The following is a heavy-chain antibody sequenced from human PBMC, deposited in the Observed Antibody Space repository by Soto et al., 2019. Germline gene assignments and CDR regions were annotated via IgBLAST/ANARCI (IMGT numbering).Heavy chain of an antibody. CDR1: GYSFTSYC. CDR3: ARHRLWDDEIDY. V-gene: IGHV5-10-1*01. D-gene: IGHD1-1*01. Sequence: PGESMKISCKVSGYSFTSYCISWVRKMPGKGLEWMGRIDPSDSYTNYSPSFQGHVTISADKSISTAYLQWSSLKASVTAMYYCARHRLWDDEIDYWGQGTLVPVSS. J-gene: IGHJ4*02. CDR2: IDPSDSYT.